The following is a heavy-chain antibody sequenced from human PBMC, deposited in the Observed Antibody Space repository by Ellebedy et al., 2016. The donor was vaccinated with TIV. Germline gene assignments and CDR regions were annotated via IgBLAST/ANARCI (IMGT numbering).Heavy chain of an antibody. V-gene: IGHV3-7*01. CDR3: ARSNGWLVAY. D-gene: IGHD6-19*01. Sequence: GESLKISCAASGFTFGNYWMNWVRQAPGKGPERVANIKQDGSEINYVDSVKGRFTISRDNAKNSLYLQMNSLRAEDTAVYYCARSNGWLVAYWGQGNLVTVSS. CDR1: GFTFGNYW. CDR2: IKQDGSEI. J-gene: IGHJ4*02.